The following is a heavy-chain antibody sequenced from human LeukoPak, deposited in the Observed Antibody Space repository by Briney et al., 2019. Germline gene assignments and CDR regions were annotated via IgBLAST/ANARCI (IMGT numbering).Heavy chain of an antibody. CDR1: GFTFSNAW. CDR2: ISYDGNNN. Sequence: GGSLRLSCAASGFTFSNAWMSWVRQAPGKGLEWVALISYDGNNNYYADSVKGRFTISRDNPRNTLYLQMNSLRAEDTAVYYCAKSSYDSSGYFHFDYWGQGTLVTVSS. J-gene: IGHJ4*02. CDR3: AKSSYDSSGYFHFDY. D-gene: IGHD3-22*01. V-gene: IGHV3-30*18.